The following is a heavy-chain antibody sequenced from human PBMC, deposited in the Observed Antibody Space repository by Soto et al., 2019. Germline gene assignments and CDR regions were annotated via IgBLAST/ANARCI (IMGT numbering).Heavy chain of an antibody. V-gene: IGHV3-66*01. CDR2: IYSGGST. Sequence: PGGSLRLSCAASGFTVGSNYMSWVRQAPRKGLEWVSVIYSGGSTYYADSVKGRFTLSRDNSKNTLYLQMNSLRVEDTALYYCARDSGGSGYSTGWLYAFDIWGQGTMVTVSS. CDR3: ARDSGGSGYSTGWLYAFDI. D-gene: IGHD6-19*01. CDR1: GFTVGSNY. J-gene: IGHJ3*02.